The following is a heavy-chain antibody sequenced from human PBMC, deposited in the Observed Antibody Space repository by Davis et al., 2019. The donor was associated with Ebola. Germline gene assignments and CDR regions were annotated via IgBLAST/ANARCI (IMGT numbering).Heavy chain of an antibody. CDR2: IFYSGST. J-gene: IGHJ4*02. CDR1: GSSISSGYY. Sequence: MPSETLSLTCTVSGSSISSGYYWGWIRQPPGKGLEWIGYIFYSGSTDYNASLKSRVTMSVDMSKTLFSLKLTSVTAADTAVYYFARPQFPTTSDHWGQGTLVTVSS. D-gene: IGHD1-1*01. V-gene: IGHV4-38-2*02. CDR3: ARPQFPTTSDH.